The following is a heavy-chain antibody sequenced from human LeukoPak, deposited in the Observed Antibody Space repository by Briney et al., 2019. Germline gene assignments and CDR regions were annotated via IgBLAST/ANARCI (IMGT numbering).Heavy chain of an antibody. V-gene: IGHV4-61*02. D-gene: IGHD1-26*01. CDR3: ARGSADGGNYLGYFYYYYMDV. Sequence: SETLSLTCTVSGDSVRRGNYYWTWIRQPAGSGLEWIGRIYTSGTTDYNPSLRTRVTISVDASRNQFSLNLSSVTAADTAVYYCARGSADGGNYLGYFYYYYMDVWGKGTTVTVSS. CDR1: GDSVRRGNYY. CDR2: IYTSGTT. J-gene: IGHJ6*03.